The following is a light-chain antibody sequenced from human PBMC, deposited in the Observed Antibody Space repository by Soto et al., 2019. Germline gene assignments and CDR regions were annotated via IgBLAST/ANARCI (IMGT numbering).Light chain of an antibody. J-gene: IGKJ1*01. CDR1: QSVRTN. V-gene: IGKV3-15*01. Sequence: EVVLTQSPATLSVSAGGAVTLSCRASQSVRTNVAWYQQIPGQAPRLLVYGASTRATGVPARFTGSGSGIEFSLTISSLLSEDSAFYYSQQYFNWPLTWTFGPGTKVDIK. CDR2: GAS. CDR3: QQYFNWPLTWT.